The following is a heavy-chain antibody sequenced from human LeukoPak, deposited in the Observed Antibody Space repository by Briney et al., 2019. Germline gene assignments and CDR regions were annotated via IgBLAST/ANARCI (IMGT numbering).Heavy chain of an antibody. Sequence: GGSLRLSCAASGFTFSSYGMHWVRQAPGKGLEGVAFIRYDGSNKYYADSVKGRFTISRDNSKNTLYLQMNSLRAEDTAVYYCAKHAYYYDSSGYYNWGQGTLVTVSS. CDR2: IRYDGSNK. V-gene: IGHV3-30*02. D-gene: IGHD3-22*01. CDR1: GFTFSSYG. J-gene: IGHJ4*02. CDR3: AKHAYYYDSSGYYN.